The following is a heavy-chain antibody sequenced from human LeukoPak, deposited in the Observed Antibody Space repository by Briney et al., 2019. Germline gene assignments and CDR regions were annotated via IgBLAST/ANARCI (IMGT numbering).Heavy chain of an antibody. CDR3: ARDQQWPETYFDC. V-gene: IGHV3-7*01. J-gene: IGHJ4*02. Sequence: GGSLRLSCAASGFTFSSYWMSWVRQAPGKGLEWVANIKQDGSEKYYVDPVKGRFTISRDNAKNSLYLQMNSLRAEDTAVYYCARDQQWPETYFDCWGQGTLVTVSS. CDR2: IKQDGSEK. CDR1: GFTFSSYW. D-gene: IGHD6-19*01.